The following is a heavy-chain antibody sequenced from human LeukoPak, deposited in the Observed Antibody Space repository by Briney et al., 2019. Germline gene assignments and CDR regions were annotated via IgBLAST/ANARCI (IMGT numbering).Heavy chain of an antibody. Sequence: SETLSFTCTVSGGSISSYYWSWIRQPPGKGLEWIGYIYYSGSTNYNPSLKSRVTISVDTSKNQFSLKLSSVTAADTAVYYCARAYYDYVWGSYRFQFDYWGQGTLVTVSS. CDR1: GGSISSYY. J-gene: IGHJ4*02. V-gene: IGHV4-59*01. CDR3: ARAYYDYVWGSYRFQFDY. D-gene: IGHD3-16*02. CDR2: IYYSGST.